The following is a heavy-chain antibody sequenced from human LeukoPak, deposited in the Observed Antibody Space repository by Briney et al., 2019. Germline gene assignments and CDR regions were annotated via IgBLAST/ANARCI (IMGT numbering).Heavy chain of an antibody. V-gene: IGHV4-39*02. CDR2: IFYSGKT. CDR3: ARLWIVATWFDA. Sequence: PSETLSLTCTVSNGSMTSDSYYWAWVRQPPGKGLEWIGTIFYSGKTYYSASLKSRVTVSLDTSKKDFSLRLSSVTAADTAVYYCARLWIVATWFDAWGQGALVTVSS. D-gene: IGHD2-2*03. CDR1: NGSMTSDSYY. J-gene: IGHJ5*02.